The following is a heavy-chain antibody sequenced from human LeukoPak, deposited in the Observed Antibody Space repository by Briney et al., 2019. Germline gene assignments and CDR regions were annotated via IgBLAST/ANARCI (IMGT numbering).Heavy chain of an antibody. J-gene: IGHJ5*02. CDR1: GGSMSGYY. CDR2: MYYSGST. V-gene: IGHV4-59*12. D-gene: IGHD3-3*01. CDR3: ASRSLFWSGYYRNWFDP. Sequence: PSETLSLTCTVSGGSMSGYYGSWIRLPPGKGLEWIGYMYYSGSTNYNPSLKSRVTISVDTSKNQFSLKLSSVTAADTAVYYCASRSLFWSGYYRNWFDPWGQGTLVTVSS.